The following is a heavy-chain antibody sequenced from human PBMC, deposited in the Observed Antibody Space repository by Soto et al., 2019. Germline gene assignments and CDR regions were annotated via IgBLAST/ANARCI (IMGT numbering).Heavy chain of an antibody. J-gene: IGHJ6*02. CDR1: GFTFSGSA. Sequence: PGGSLRLSCAASGFTFSGSAMHWVRQASGKGLEWVGRIRSKANSYATAYAASVKGRFTISRDDSKNTAYLQMNSLKTEDTAVYYCTRTTSRYYYGMDVWGQGTTVTVSS. CDR2: IRSKANSYAT. V-gene: IGHV3-73*01. D-gene: IGHD2-2*01. CDR3: TRTTSRYYYGMDV.